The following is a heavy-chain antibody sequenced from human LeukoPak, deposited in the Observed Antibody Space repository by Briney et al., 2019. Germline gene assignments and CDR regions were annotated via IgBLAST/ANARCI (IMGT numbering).Heavy chain of an antibody. J-gene: IGHJ5*02. D-gene: IGHD3-16*01. Sequence: SETLSLTCAVYGGSFSGYYWSWIRQPPGKGLEWLGEINHSGSTNYNPSLKSRVTISVDTSKNQFSLKPSSVTAADTAVYYCARHSSMSNGGKNWFDPWGQGTLVTVSS. CDR3: ARHSSMSNGGKNWFDP. V-gene: IGHV4-34*01. CDR1: GGSFSGYY. CDR2: INHSGST.